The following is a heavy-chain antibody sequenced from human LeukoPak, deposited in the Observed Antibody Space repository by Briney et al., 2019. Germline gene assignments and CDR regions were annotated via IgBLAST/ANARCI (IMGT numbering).Heavy chain of an antibody. D-gene: IGHD3-10*01. CDR3: ARQIDGFGEFDYFDY. Sequence: PSGTLSLTCAVSGASISSSNWWTWVRPPPGKGLEWTGEISHSGSTNYNPSLKSRVTISVDTSKNQFSLKLSSVTAADTAVFYCARQIDGFGEFDYFDYWGQGTLVTVSS. CDR1: GASISSSNW. J-gene: IGHJ4*02. CDR2: ISHSGST. V-gene: IGHV4-4*02.